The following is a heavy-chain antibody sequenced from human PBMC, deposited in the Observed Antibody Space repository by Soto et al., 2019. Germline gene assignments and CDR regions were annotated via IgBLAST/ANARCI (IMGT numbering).Heavy chain of an antibody. CDR3: ARDSSIAARQRYNWFDP. J-gene: IGHJ5*02. D-gene: IGHD6-6*01. V-gene: IGHV1-18*01. CDR1: GYTFTSYG. CDR2: ISAYNGNT. Sequence: QVQLVQSGAKVKKAGASVKVSCKASGYTFTSYGISWVRQAPGQGLEWMGWISAYNGNTNYAQKLQGRVTMTTDTSTSTAYMELRSLRSDDTAVYYCARDSSIAARQRYNWFDPWGQGTLVTVSS.